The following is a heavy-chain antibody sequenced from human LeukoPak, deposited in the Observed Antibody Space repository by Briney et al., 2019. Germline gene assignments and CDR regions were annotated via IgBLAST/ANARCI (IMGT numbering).Heavy chain of an antibody. Sequence: SETLSLTCTVSGGSISSYYWSWIRQPPGNGLECIGYIYNSGSTNYNPSLKSRVSISVDTSKNQFSLKLSSVTAADTAVYYCARSAIDAFDIWGQGTMVTVSS. J-gene: IGHJ3*02. CDR3: ARSAIDAFDI. V-gene: IGHV4-59*08. D-gene: IGHD6-25*01. CDR2: IYNSGST. CDR1: GGSISSYY.